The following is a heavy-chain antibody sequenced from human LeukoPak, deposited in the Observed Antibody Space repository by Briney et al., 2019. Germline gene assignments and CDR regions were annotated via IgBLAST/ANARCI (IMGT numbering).Heavy chain of an antibody. J-gene: IGHJ3*02. D-gene: IGHD4-17*01. CDR2: IYYSGST. CDR3: ARDRAVGYGDYVGAFDI. CDR1: GGSISSGGYY. Sequence: SETLSLTCTVSGGSISSGGYYWSWIRQHPGKGLEWIGYIYYSGSTYYNPSLKSRVTISVDTSKNQFSLKLSSVTAADTVVYYCARDRAVGYGDYVGAFDIWGQGTMVTVSS. V-gene: IGHV4-31*03.